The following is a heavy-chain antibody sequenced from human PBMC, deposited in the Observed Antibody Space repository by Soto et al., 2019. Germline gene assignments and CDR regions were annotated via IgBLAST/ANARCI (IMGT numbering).Heavy chain of an antibody. CDR3: ARDTPRISGWYEYYYYYGMDV. V-gene: IGHV1-18*01. Sequence: QVQLVQSGAEVKKPGASVKVSCKASGYTFTSYGISWVRLAPGQGLEWMGWISAYNGNTNYAQKLQGRVTMTTDTSTSTAYMELRSLRSDDTAVYYCARDTPRISGWYEYYYYYGMDVWGQGTTVTVSS. D-gene: IGHD6-19*01. J-gene: IGHJ6*02. CDR2: ISAYNGNT. CDR1: GYTFTSYG.